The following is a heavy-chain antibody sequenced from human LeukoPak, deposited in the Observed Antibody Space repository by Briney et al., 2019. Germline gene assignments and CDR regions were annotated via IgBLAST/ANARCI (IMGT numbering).Heavy chain of an antibody. CDR3: ARGVVPAALIDY. CDR1: GFTFSSYW. Sequence: GGSLRLFCAASGFTFSSYWMHWVRQAPGKGLVWVSRINNDGSSTTHADSVKGRFTISRDNAKNTLYLQMNSLRAEDTAVYYCARGVVPAALIDYWGQGTLVTVSS. D-gene: IGHD2-2*01. V-gene: IGHV3-74*01. J-gene: IGHJ4*02. CDR2: INNDGSST.